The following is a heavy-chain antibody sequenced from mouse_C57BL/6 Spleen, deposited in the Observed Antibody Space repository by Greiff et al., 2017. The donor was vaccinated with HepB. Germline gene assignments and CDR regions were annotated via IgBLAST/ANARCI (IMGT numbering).Heavy chain of an antibody. Sequence: VQLQQSGPELVKPGASVKISCKASGYAFSSSWMNWVKQRPGKGLEWIGRIYPGDGDTNYNGKFKGKATLTADKSSSTAYMQLSSLTSEDSAVYFCATVLYYYGSSGFAYWGQGTLVTVSA. CDR3: ATVLYYYGSSGFAY. CDR1: GYAFSSSW. V-gene: IGHV1-82*01. D-gene: IGHD1-1*01. CDR2: IYPGDGDT. J-gene: IGHJ3*01.